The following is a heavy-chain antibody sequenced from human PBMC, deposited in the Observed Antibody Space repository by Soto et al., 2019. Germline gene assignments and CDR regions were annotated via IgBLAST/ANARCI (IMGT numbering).Heavy chain of an antibody. CDR3: AKGTDPGYPGIVGAAIDY. CDR1: GFTFSSYG. V-gene: IGHV3-30*18. Sequence: GGSLRLSCAASGFTFSSYGMHWVRQAPGKGLEWVAVISYDGSNKYYADSVKGRFTISRDNSKNTLYLQMNSLRAEDTAVYYCAKGTDPGYPGIVGAAIDYWGQGTLVTVSS. J-gene: IGHJ4*02. CDR2: ISYDGSNK. D-gene: IGHD1-26*01.